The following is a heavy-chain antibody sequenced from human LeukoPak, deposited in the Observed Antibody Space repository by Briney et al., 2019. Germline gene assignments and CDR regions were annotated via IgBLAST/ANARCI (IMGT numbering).Heavy chain of an antibody. CDR2: MNPNSGST. D-gene: IGHD3-10*01. V-gene: IGHV1-8*01. CDR3: ARGEYYGSGSYYNPDFDY. J-gene: IGHJ4*02. Sequence: GASVKVSCKASGYTFTSYDINWVRQATGQGLEWMGWMNPNSGSTGYAQKFQGRVTMTRNTSISTAYMELSSLRSEDTAVYYCARGEYYGSGSYYNPDFDYWGQGTLVTVSS. CDR1: GYTFTSYD.